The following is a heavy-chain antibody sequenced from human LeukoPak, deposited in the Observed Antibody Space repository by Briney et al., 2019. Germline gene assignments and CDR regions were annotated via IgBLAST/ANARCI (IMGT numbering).Heavy chain of an antibody. CDR3: ARDALYSGYDN. J-gene: IGHJ4*02. V-gene: IGHV3-74*01. CDR1: GFTFSSYW. CDR2: INTDGSST. D-gene: IGHD5-12*01. Sequence: GGSLRLSCAASGFTFSSYWMHWVRQAPGKGLVWVSRINTDGSSTSYADSVKGRFTISRDNAKNLLYLQMNSLRAEDTAVYYCARDALYSGYDNWGQGTLVTVSS.